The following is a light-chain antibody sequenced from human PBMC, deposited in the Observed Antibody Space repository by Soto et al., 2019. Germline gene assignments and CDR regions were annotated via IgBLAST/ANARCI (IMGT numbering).Light chain of an antibody. V-gene: IGLV4-69*02. J-gene: IGLJ3*02. CDR2: VNSDGSQ. CDR3: QAWGTVMV. Sequence: QPVLTQAPSASASLGASVRLTCTLSSGHRTYAIAWHQQKPEEGPRYLMKVNSDGSQSKGDGIPDRFSGSASGPDRYLTISSLQSDDEADYYCQAWGTVMVFGGGTKVTVL. CDR1: SGHRTYA.